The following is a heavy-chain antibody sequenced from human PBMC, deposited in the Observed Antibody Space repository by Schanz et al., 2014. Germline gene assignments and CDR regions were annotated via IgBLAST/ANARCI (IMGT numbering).Heavy chain of an antibody. J-gene: IGHJ4*02. D-gene: IGHD4-4*01. Sequence: EVQLVESGGGLIQPGGSLRLSCAASGLTLSDYWMHWVRQAPGKGPEWISHIRAGGRMTNYAASVEGRFTISRDVAKNTLYLQMFSLRAEDMGVYYCAGGKTTGLAYWGQGTQVAVSS. CDR1: GLTLSDYW. CDR3: AGGKTTGLAY. V-gene: IGHV3-74*02. CDR2: IRAGGRMT.